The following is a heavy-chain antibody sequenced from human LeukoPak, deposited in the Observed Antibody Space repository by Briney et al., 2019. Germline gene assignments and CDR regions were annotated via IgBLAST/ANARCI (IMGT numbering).Heavy chain of an antibody. CDR2: ICYSGST. D-gene: IGHD1-7*01. V-gene: IGHV4-59*01. CDR1: GGSISSYC. J-gene: IGHJ3*01. Sequence: SETLSLTCTVSGGSISSYCWSWIRQPPGKGLEWIGYICYSGSTNYNPSLKSRVTISVDTSKNQFSLKLSSVTAADTAVYYCARGLLELPLSAFDLWGQGTMVTVSS. CDR3: ARGLLELPLSAFDL.